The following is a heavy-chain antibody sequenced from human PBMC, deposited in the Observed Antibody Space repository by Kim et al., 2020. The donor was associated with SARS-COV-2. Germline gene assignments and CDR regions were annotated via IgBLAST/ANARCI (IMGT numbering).Heavy chain of an antibody. CDR3: AKDISSGWSSLGMDG. J-gene: IGHJ6*01. Sequence: GGSLRLSCATSGFTFDDYAMHWVRQAPGKGLEWVSGISWNSGSIGYADSVKGRFTISRDNAKNSLYLQMNSLRAEDTALYYCAKDISSGWSSLGMDGWG. CDR1: GFTFDDYA. CDR2: ISWNSGSI. V-gene: IGHV3-9*01. D-gene: IGHD6-19*01.